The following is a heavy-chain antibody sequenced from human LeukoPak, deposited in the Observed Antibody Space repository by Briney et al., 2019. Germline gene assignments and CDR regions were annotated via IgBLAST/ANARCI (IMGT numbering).Heavy chain of an antibody. D-gene: IGHD5-18*01. CDR3: ARDSLLLMVNPSFDY. J-gene: IGHJ4*02. CDR1: GGSISSSSYY. V-gene: IGHV4-39*07. CDR2: IYYSGST. Sequence: PSETLSLTGTVSGGSISSSSYYWGWIRQPPGKGLECIGSIYYSGSTYYNPSLKSRATISVDTSKNQFSLKLSSVAAADTAVYYCARDSLLLMVNPSFDYWGQGTLVTVSS.